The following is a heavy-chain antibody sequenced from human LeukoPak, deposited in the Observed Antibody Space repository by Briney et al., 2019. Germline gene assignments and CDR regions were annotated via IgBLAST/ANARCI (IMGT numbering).Heavy chain of an antibody. CDR2: IYYSGST. CDR3: ARENTLHYDILTGYYGGRAIDAFDI. CDR1: GGSISSSSYY. Sequence: PSETLSLTCTVSGGSISSSSYYWGWIRQPPGKGLEWIGSIYYSGSTYYNPSLKSRVTISVDTSKNQFSLKLSSVTAADTAVYYCARENTLHYDILTGYYGGRAIDAFDIWGQGTMVTVSS. D-gene: IGHD3-9*01. V-gene: IGHV4-39*07. J-gene: IGHJ3*02.